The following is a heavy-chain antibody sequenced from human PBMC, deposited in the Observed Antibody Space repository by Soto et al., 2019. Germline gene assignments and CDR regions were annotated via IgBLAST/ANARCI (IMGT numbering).Heavy chain of an antibody. V-gene: IGHV5-51*01. Sequence: GESLKISCXGSGYSFTSYWIGWVRQMPGKGLEWMGIIYPGDSDTRYSPSFQGQVTISADKSLSTAYLQWSSLKASDTAMYYCARMDTVTTLTQNYGMDVWGQGTTVTVSS. D-gene: IGHD4-17*01. CDR2: IYPGDSDT. CDR3: ARMDTVTTLTQNYGMDV. J-gene: IGHJ6*02. CDR1: GYSFTSYW.